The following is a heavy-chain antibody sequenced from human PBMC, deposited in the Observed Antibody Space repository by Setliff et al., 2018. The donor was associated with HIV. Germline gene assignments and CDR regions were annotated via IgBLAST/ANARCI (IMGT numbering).Heavy chain of an antibody. CDR2: ISAYNGNT. CDR1: GYTFTSYG. D-gene: IGHD6-13*01. V-gene: IGHV1-18*01. J-gene: IGHJ3*02. CDR3: ARDQVAFIAAAGTGECAFDI. Sequence: ASVKVSCKASGYTFTSYGISWVRQAPGQGLEWMGRISAYNGNTNYAQMLQGRVTMTTDTSTSTAYMELRSLRADDTAVYYCARDQVAFIAAAGTGECAFDIWGQGTMGTVSS.